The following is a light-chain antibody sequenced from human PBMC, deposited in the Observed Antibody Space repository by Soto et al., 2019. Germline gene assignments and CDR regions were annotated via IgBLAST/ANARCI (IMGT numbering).Light chain of an antibody. Sequence: QSVLTQPASVSGSPGQSITISCTGTSNVVGSYNLVSWYQHHPGKAPKLMIFEGSKRLSGVSNRFSGSKSGNTASLTISGLQAEDEADFYCCSYAGSNYYVFGTGTKVTVL. CDR3: CSYAGSNYYV. V-gene: IGLV2-23*01. CDR1: SNVVGSYNL. J-gene: IGLJ1*01. CDR2: EGS.